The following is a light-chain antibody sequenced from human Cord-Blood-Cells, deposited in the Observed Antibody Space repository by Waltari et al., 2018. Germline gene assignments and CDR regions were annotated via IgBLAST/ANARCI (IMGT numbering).Light chain of an antibody. CDR3: QQRSNWPGYT. V-gene: IGKV3-11*01. CDR2: DAS. Sequence: EIVLTQSPATLSLSPGERATLPCRASQSVSSYLSWYQQKPGQAPRLLIYDASNRATGIPARFSGSGSGTDFTLTISSLEPEDFAVYYCQQRSNWPGYTFGQGTKLEIK. CDR1: QSVSSY. J-gene: IGKJ2*01.